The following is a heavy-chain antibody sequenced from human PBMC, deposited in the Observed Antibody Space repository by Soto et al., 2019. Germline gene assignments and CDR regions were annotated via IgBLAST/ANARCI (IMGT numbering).Heavy chain of an antibody. V-gene: IGHV4-31*03. CDR2: IYYSGST. CDR3: ARAQGNWFDP. Sequence: SETLSLTCTVSGGSISSSSYYWGWIRQPPGKGLEWIGYIYYSGSTYYNPSLKSRVTISVDTSKNQFSLKLSSVTAADTAVYYCARAQGNWFDPWGQGTLVTVSS. CDR1: GGSISSSSYY. J-gene: IGHJ5*02.